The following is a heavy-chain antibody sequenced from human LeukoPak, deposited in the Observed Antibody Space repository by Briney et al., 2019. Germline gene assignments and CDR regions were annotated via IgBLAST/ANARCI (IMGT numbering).Heavy chain of an antibody. Sequence: ASVKVSCKASGYTFTGYYMHWLRQAPGQGLEWMGWMNPNSGNTGYAQKFQGRVTITRNTSISTAYMELSSLRSEDTAVYYCARGAGRRYNWFDPWGQGTLVTVSS. J-gene: IGHJ5*02. CDR2: MNPNSGNT. CDR1: GYTFTGYY. CDR3: ARGAGRRYNWFDP. V-gene: IGHV1-8*02.